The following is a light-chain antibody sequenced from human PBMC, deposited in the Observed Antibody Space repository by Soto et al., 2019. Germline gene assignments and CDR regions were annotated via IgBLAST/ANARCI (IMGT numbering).Light chain of an antibody. J-gene: IGLJ1*01. Sequence: QSVLTQPSSVSGAPGQRVTISCTGSSSNIGAGYDVHWYQQLPGTAPKLLIYVNSNRPSGVPDRFSGSKSGTSASLAITGLQAEDEADYYCQSYDSSLSTYVFGTGTKLTVL. CDR2: VNS. CDR1: SSNIGAGYD. CDR3: QSYDSSLSTYV. V-gene: IGLV1-40*01.